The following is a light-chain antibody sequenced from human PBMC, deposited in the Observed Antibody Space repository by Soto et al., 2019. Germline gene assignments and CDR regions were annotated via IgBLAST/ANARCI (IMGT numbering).Light chain of an antibody. Sequence: QSALTQPASVSASPGQSITISCTGTNNDVGGYNYVSWYQQHPGKAPQVLIFEVSNRPSGVSNRFSGSKSGNTASLTISGLQADDEADYYSSSYTSSHTWVFGGGTKLTVL. CDR1: NNDVGGYNY. V-gene: IGLV2-14*01. J-gene: IGLJ2*01. CDR2: EVS. CDR3: SSYTSSHTWV.